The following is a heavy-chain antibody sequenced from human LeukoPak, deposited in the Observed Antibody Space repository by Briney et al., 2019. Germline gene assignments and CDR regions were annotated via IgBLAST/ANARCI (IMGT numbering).Heavy chain of an antibody. Sequence: GGSLRLSCAASGFTFSSYWMRWVRQAPGKGLVWVSRINSDGSSTSYADSVKGRFTISRDNAKNTLYLQMNSLRAEDTAVYYCARDRYCSGGSCYPSTPDYWGQGTLVTVSS. CDR2: INSDGSST. CDR3: ARDRYCSGGSCYPSTPDY. CDR1: GFTFSSYW. J-gene: IGHJ4*02. V-gene: IGHV3-74*01. D-gene: IGHD2-15*01.